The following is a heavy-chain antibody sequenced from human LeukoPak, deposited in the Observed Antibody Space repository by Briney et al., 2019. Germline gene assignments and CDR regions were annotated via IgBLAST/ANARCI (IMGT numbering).Heavy chain of an antibody. CDR2: IYYSGST. Sequence: SETLSLTCTVSGGSISSGDYYWSWIRQPPGKGLEWIGYIYYSGSTNYNPSFKSRVTISVDTSKNQFSLKLSSVTAADTAVYYWARVDPDYGGSGGGDKLYYFDYWGQGTLVTVSS. CDR3: ARVDPDYGGSGGGDKLYYFDY. CDR1: GGSISSGDYY. J-gene: IGHJ4*02. D-gene: IGHD3-10*01. V-gene: IGHV4-61*08.